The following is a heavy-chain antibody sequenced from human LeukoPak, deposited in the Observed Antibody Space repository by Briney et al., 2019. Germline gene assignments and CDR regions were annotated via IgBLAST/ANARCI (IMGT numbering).Heavy chain of an antibody. D-gene: IGHD5/OR15-5a*01. CDR2: ISSSGSYI. CDR1: GFTFSTYS. V-gene: IGHV3-21*01. J-gene: IGHJ4*02. CDR3: VRGDLRLPRSTPDC. Sequence: SGGSLRLSCAASGFTFSTYSMHWVRQAQGKGLEWVSFISSSGSYIYYADSMKGRFTISRDNAKNSLYLQMNSLRGEDTAVYYCVRGDLRLPRSTPDCWGQGTLVTVSS.